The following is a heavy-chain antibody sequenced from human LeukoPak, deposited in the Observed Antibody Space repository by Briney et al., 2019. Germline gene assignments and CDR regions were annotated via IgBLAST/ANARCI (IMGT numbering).Heavy chain of an antibody. CDR3: ARAENYYDSSGYPDY. CDR2: ISAYNGNT. Sequence: GASVKVSCKASGYTFTSYGISWVRQAPGQGLEWMGWISAYNGNTNYAQKFQGRVTMTTDTSTSTAYMELRSLRSDDTAVYYCARAENYYDSSGYPDYWGQGTLVTASS. D-gene: IGHD3-22*01. V-gene: IGHV1-18*01. CDR1: GYTFTSYG. J-gene: IGHJ4*02.